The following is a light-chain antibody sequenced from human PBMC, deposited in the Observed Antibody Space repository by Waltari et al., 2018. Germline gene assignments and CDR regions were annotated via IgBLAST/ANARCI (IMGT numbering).Light chain of an antibody. Sequence: QSALTQPPSASGSPGQSVTISCTGTSSDVGGYNYVPWYHQHPGKAPKLMIYQVSKRPSGVPDRFSGSKSVNTASLTVSGLQAEDEADYYCSSYAGSNNLMVLGGGTKLTVL. CDR3: SSYAGSNNLMV. CDR1: SSDVGGYNY. J-gene: IGLJ3*02. CDR2: QVS. V-gene: IGLV2-8*01.